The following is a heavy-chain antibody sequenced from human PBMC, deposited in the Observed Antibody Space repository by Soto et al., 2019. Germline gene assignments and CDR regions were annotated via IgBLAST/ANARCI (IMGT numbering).Heavy chain of an antibody. CDR3: ARGGYYENGGQDL. CDR1: GYTFTNYG. V-gene: IGHV1-18*01. CDR2: ISTHDGDT. D-gene: IGHD3-3*01. J-gene: IGHJ4*02. Sequence: QVQLVQSGAEVKKPGASVKVSCKTSGYTFTNYGITWVRQAPGQGLEWMGWISTHDGDTNSAQKFHDRVTMTTDTSTSTAYMELRSLRYDDTAVYYCARGGYYENGGQDLWGQGTLVTVSS.